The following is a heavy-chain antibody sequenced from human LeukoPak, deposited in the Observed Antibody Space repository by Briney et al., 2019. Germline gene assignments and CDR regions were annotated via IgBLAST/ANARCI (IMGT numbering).Heavy chain of an antibody. CDR2: ISSSSSYI. J-gene: IGHJ3*02. CDR3: ARDRIIYGDYGDAFDI. CDR1: GFTFSRYS. Sequence: GGSLRLSCAASGFTFSRYSMNWVRQAPGRGLEWVSSISSSSSYIYYADSLRGRFTISRDNAKNSLYLQMNSLRAEDTAVYFCARDRIIYGDYGDAFDIWGQGTMVTV. V-gene: IGHV3-21*01. D-gene: IGHD4-17*01.